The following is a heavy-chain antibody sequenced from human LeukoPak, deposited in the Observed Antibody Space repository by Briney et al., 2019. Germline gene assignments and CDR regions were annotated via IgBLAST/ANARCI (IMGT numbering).Heavy chain of an antibody. D-gene: IGHD3-3*01. Sequence: SVKVSCKASGGTFSSYAISWVRQAPGQGLEWMGGIIPIFGTANYAQKFQGRVTITADESTSTAYMELSSLRSEDTAVYYCATVEVLEWLSPFDYWGQGTLVTVSS. CDR1: GGTFSSYA. V-gene: IGHV1-69*13. J-gene: IGHJ4*02. CDR3: ATVEVLEWLSPFDY. CDR2: IIPIFGTA.